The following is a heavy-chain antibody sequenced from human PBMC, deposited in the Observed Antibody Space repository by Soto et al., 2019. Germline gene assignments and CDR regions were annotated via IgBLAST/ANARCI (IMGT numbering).Heavy chain of an antibody. Sequence: SGTLSLTCAVSVFAIIIIGCGICVRHPPGEWLEWSGEIYHSVSTNYNPTLKSRVTISVDKSKNQFSLKLSSLTAADTAVYYCARARGSGWYKTFPSKGGFDYWGQGTLVTV. CDR1: VFAIIIIGC. J-gene: IGHJ4*02. D-gene: IGHD6-19*01. V-gene: IGHV4-4*02. CDR2: IYHSVST. CDR3: ARARGSGWYKTFPSKGGFDY.